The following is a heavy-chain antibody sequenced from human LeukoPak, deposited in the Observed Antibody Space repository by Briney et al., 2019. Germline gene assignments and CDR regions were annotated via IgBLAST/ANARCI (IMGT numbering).Heavy chain of an antibody. CDR2: ITNNGGTT. V-gene: IGHV3-43*02. Sequence: PGGSLRLSCVASGFSFHDYAMHWVRQPPGKGLEWVSLITNNGGTTDYADSVKGRFTISRDNSKDSLYLQMNSLRTEDTAVYYCAKVSGMATQWGNFGYWGQGTLVTVSS. D-gene: IGHD3-16*01. CDR1: GFSFHDYA. CDR3: AKVSGMATQWGNFGY. J-gene: IGHJ4*02.